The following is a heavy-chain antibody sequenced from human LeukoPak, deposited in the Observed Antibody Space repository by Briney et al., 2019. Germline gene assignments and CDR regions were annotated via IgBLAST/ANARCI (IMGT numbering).Heavy chain of an antibody. Sequence: GASVKVSCKSSGYTFTSYGISWVRQAPGQGLEWMGWISAYNGKTSYAQKFQGRVTMTRDTSTSTVYMELSSLRSEDTAVYYCAREIGPRQLHLWGSAFDYWGQGTLVTVSS. CDR2: ISAYNGKT. J-gene: IGHJ4*02. V-gene: IGHV1-18*01. CDR3: AREIGPRQLHLWGSAFDY. D-gene: IGHD5-18*01. CDR1: GYTFTSYG.